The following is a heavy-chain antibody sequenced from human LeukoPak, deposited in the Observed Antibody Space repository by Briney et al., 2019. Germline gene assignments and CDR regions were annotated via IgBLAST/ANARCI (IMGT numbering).Heavy chain of an antibody. Sequence: SVKVSCKASGGTFSNYAISWVRQAPGQGLEWMGGIIPIFGTANYAQKFQGRVSITADESTSTAYMELSSLRSEDTAVYYCASGFYSRSWPPFDSSGQGNLGTVSS. J-gene: IGHJ4*02. D-gene: IGHD6-13*01. CDR3: ASGFYSRSWPPFDS. CDR2: IIPIFGTA. CDR1: GGTFSNYA. V-gene: IGHV1-69*01.